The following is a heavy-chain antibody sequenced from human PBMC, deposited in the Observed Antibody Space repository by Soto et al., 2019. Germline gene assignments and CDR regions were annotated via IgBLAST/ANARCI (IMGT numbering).Heavy chain of an antibody. V-gene: IGHV4-59*08. CDR2: MYNSGST. D-gene: IGHD3-10*01. J-gene: IGHJ4*02. CDR3: ASMGYHYGSGSYPLDY. Sequence: WTWIRQPPGKGLEWIGFMYNSGSTPYNPSLKSRVTISLDTSKNQFSLHLRSVTAADTAVYYCASMGYHYGSGSYPLDYWGQGTLVTVSS.